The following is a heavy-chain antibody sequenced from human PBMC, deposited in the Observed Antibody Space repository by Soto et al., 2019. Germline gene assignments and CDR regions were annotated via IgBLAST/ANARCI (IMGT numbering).Heavy chain of an antibody. CDR2: ISYLGST. J-gene: IGHJ2*01. CDR1: GGSVSSRTYY. Sequence: QLQLQESGPGLVKPSETLSLTCSVSGGSVSSRTYYWGWIRQPPGKGLEWIGSISYLGSTYYNPSLTSRVTISVDTSKNQISLKLSSVTAADTAVSRCARREAVAGKFGWYFDLWGRGTLVTVS. CDR3: ARREAVAGKFGWYFDL. V-gene: IGHV4-39*01. D-gene: IGHD6-19*01.